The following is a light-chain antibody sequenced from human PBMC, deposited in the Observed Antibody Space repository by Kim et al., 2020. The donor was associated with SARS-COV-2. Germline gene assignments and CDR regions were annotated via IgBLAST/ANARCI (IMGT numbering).Light chain of an antibody. CDR2: SVS. CDR1: QTMTNY. J-gene: IGKJ2*03. V-gene: IGKV1-39*01. Sequence: SASVGDRATSTCRASQTMTNYLNWYQQKPGKAPRRIIYSVSKLQTGVPSRFSGGGSGTEFTLTISGLQPEDFTTYFCQQSYSYPYSFGQGTKLEI. CDR3: QQSYSYPYS.